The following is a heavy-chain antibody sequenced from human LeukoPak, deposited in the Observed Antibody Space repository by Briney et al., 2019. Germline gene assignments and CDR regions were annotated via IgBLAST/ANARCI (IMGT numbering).Heavy chain of an antibody. Sequence: ASVKVSCKASGYTFTGYYMHWVRQAPGQGLEWMGWINPNSGGTNYAQKFQGRVTMTRDTSISTAYMELGRLRSDDTAVYYCARPRYCSSTSCSNAFDIWGQGTMVTVSS. D-gene: IGHD2-2*01. CDR1: GYTFTGYY. CDR3: ARPRYCSSTSCSNAFDI. CDR2: INPNSGGT. V-gene: IGHV1-2*02. J-gene: IGHJ3*02.